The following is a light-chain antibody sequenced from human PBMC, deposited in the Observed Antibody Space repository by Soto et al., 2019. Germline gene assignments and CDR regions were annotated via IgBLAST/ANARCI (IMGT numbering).Light chain of an antibody. J-gene: IGLJ1*01. CDR2: DVS. CDR3: CSYAGSYTFV. CDR1: SSDVGGYNY. V-gene: IGLV2-11*01. Sequence: QSALTQPRSVSGSPGQSVTISCTGTSSDVGGYNYVSWYQQHPGKAPKLMIYDVSKRPSGVPDRFSGSKSGNTASLTTSGLQAEDEADYYCCSYAGSYTFVFGTGTKVTV.